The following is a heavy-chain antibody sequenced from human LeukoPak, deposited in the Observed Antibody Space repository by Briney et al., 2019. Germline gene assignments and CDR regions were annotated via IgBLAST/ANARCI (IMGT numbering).Heavy chain of an antibody. V-gene: IGHV4-4*07. J-gene: IGHJ3*02. D-gene: IGHD2-2*01. CDR3: ARDFIVVPAADDAFDI. Sequence: SETLSLTCPLSARSISSYYWSWIRQPAGKGLEWVGRIYTSGSTNYHPSLKGRVTMSVDTSKNQFSLKLSSVTATDTAVYYCARDFIVVPAADDAFDIWGEGTMVTV. CDR1: ARSISSYY. CDR2: IYTSGST.